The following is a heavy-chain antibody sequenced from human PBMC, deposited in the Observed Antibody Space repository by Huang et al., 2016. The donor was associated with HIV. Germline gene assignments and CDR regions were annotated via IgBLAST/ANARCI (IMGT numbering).Heavy chain of an antibody. Sequence: QVQLVESGGGVVQPGGSLRLSCAASRFTFSRDGMHWVRQAPGKGREWVAYIRYDGRDKYYADSVKGRSTISRDNSKNTLYLQMSSLRAEDTALYFCAKEATGYYPDYWGQGTLVTVSS. D-gene: IGHD3-9*01. J-gene: IGHJ4*02. CDR3: AKEATGYYPDY. CDR1: RFTFSRDG. V-gene: IGHV3-30*02. CDR2: IRYDGRDK.